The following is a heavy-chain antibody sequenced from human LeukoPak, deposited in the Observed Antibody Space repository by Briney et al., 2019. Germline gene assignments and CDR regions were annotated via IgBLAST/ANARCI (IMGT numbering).Heavy chain of an antibody. CDR1: GFTFSSYA. J-gene: IGHJ4*02. CDR2: IRYDGSNK. V-gene: IGHV3-30*02. D-gene: IGHD3-22*01. CDR3: AKDFGGGLGVISAY. Sequence: GGSLRLSCAASGFTFSSYAMNWVRQAPGKGLEWVAFIRYDGSNKYYADSVKGRFTISRDNSKNTLYLQMNSLRAEDTAVYYCAKDFGGGLGVISAYWGQGTLVTVSS.